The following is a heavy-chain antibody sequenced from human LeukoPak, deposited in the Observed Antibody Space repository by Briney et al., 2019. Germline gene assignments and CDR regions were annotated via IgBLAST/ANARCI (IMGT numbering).Heavy chain of an antibody. CDR1: GLTFSSYV. CDR2: ISTSGGNT. CDR3: AKIPSRVVVTATP. Sequence: GGSLRLSCAASGLTFSSYVMSWVRQAPGKGLEWVSSISTSGGNTYYADSVKGRFTISRDTSKNTLNLQMNSLRAEDTAVYYCAKIPSRVVVTATPWGQGTLVTVSS. J-gene: IGHJ5*02. V-gene: IGHV3-23*01. D-gene: IGHD2-21*02.